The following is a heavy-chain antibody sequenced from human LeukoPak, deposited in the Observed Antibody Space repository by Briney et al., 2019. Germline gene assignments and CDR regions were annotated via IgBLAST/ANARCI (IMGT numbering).Heavy chain of an antibody. J-gene: IGHJ4*02. CDR2: ISRGSTYR. Sequence: GETLRLSCTASGFTFNSYTMNWVRQAPGKGLEWVSSISRGSTYRYYADSVKGRFTISRDNAENSLFLQMDSLRAEDTALYYCARDSERRDGFSLYFFDYWGRGTPVTVSS. CDR3: ARDSERRDGFSLYFFDY. V-gene: IGHV3-21*01. D-gene: IGHD5-24*01. CDR1: GFTFNSYT.